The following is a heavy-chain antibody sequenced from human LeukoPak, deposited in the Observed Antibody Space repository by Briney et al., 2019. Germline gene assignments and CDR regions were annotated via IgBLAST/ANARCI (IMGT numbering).Heavy chain of an antibody. CDR2: INHSGST. CDR1: GGSFSGYY. J-gene: IGHJ4*02. V-gene: IGHV4-34*01. CDR3: AGGLRGYSPFDY. D-gene: IGHD5-18*01. Sequence: SETLSLTCAVYGGSFSGYYWSWIRQPPGKGLEWIGEINHSGSTNYNPSLKSRVTISVDTSKNQFSLKLSSVTAADTAVYYCAGGLRGYSPFDYWGQGTLVTVSS.